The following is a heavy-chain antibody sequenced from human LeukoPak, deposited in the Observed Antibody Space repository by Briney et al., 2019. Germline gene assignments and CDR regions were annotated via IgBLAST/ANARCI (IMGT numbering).Heavy chain of an antibody. CDR1: GFSFSHYA. D-gene: IGHD3-22*01. CDR3: AKSSYYDASGYYREFYFDS. J-gene: IGHJ4*02. Sequence: GGSLRLSCVSSGFSFSHYAMSWVRQAPGKGLEWVSSISGSGGSTHYVDSVKGRFTISRDKTKNTLYLQMNSLSAEDTAVYYCAKSSYYDASGYYREFYFDSWGQGTLVTVSS. CDR2: ISGSGGST. V-gene: IGHV3-23*01.